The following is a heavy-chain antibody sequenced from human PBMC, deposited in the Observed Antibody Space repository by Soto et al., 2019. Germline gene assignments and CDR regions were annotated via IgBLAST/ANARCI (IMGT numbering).Heavy chain of an antibody. CDR2: ILYDGSNK. J-gene: IGHJ4*02. CDR1: GFTFSSYG. CDR3: AKDLDDITTDFDY. V-gene: IGHV3-30*18. D-gene: IGHD3-9*01. Sequence: VQLVESGGGVVQPGGSLRLSCAASGFTFSSYGMHWVRQAPGKGLEWVAVILYDGSNKYYADSVKGRFTISRDNSKNTLDLQMNSLRAEDTAVYYCAKDLDDITTDFDYWGQGTLVTVSS.